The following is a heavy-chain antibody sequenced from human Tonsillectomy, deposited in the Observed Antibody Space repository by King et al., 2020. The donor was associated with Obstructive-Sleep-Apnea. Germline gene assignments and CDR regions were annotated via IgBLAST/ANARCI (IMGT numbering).Heavy chain of an antibody. J-gene: IGHJ3*02. CDR1: GFTFSSYS. D-gene: IGHD6-13*01. CDR2: ISSSSSTI. CDR3: ANGLRAAGLGDAFDI. V-gene: IGHV3-48*04. Sequence: VQLVESGGGLVQPGGSLRLSCAASGFTFSSYSMNWVRQAPGKGLEWISYISSSSSTIYYAESVKGRFTISRDNAKNSLHLQMNSRRAEDTAVYYCANGLRAAGLGDAFDIWGQGTMVTVS.